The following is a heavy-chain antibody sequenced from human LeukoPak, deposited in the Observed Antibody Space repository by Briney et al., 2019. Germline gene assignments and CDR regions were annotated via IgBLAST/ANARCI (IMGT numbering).Heavy chain of an antibody. V-gene: IGHV1-2*02. J-gene: IGHJ5*02. CDR2: INPNSGGT. Sequence: WASVKVSCKASGYTFTGYYMHWVRQAPGQGLEWMGWINPNSGGTNYAQKFQGRVTMTRDTSISTAYMELSRLRSDDTAVYYCARGPRDGFTGGWFDPWGQGTLATVSS. CDR3: ARGPRDGFTGGWFDP. D-gene: IGHD5-24*01. CDR1: GYTFTGYY.